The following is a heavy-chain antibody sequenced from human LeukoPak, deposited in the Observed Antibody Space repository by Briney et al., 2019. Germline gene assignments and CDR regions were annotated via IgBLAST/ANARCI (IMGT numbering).Heavy chain of an antibody. V-gene: IGHV1-69*13. CDR2: IIPIFGTA. CDR1: GGTFSSYA. J-gene: IGHJ4*02. D-gene: IGHD2-2*01. Sequence: GASVTVSCTASGGTFSSYAISWVRQAPGQGLEWMGGIIPIFGTANYAQKFQGRVTITADESTSTAYMELSSLRSEDTAVCYCATLRGCSSTSCYGGVDYWGQGTLVTVSS. CDR3: ATLRGCSSTSCYGGVDY.